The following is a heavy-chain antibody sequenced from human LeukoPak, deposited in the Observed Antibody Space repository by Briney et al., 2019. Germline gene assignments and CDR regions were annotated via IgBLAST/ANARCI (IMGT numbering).Heavy chain of an antibody. CDR1: GFTFSSYG. J-gene: IGHJ4*02. Sequence: GGSLRLSCAAPGFTFSSYGMHWVRQAPGKGLEWVAVIWYDGSNKYYADSVKGRFTISRDNSKNTLYLQMNSLRAEDTAVYYCARGAQNQLYYFDYWGQGTLVTVSS. D-gene: IGHD1-1*01. CDR2: IWYDGSNK. CDR3: ARGAQNQLYYFDY. V-gene: IGHV3-33*01.